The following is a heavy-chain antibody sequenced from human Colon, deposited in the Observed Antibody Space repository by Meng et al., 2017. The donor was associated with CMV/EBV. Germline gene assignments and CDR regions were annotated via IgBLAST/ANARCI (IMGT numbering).Heavy chain of an antibody. D-gene: IGHD6-13*01. CDR2: ISREGTT. CDR3: ARDVGYSSSWPYFDY. V-gene: IGHV3-53*01. Sequence: EVQLVEPGGGLCQPGGALRLSCAASGFSVSTMHMNWVRQAPGKRLEWVSIISREGTTRYAESVKGRFTISRDNSKNTIYLQMNSLRAEDTAVYYCARDVGYSSSWPYFDYWGQGTLVTVSS. J-gene: IGHJ4*02. CDR1: GFSVSTMH.